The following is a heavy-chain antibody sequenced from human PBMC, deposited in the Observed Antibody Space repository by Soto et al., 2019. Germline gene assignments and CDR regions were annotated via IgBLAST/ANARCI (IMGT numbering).Heavy chain of an antibody. CDR1: GFTFSSYW. V-gene: IGHV3-74*01. CDR2: INSDGSST. Sequence: EVQLVESGGGLVQPGGSLRLSCAASGFTFSSYWMHWVLQAPGKGLVWVSRINSDGSSTSYADSVKGLFTISRDNAKNTLYLQMNSLRAEDTAVYYCVRTSLVVAAATREDYWGQGTLVTVSS. D-gene: IGHD2-15*01. CDR3: VRTSLVVAAATREDY. J-gene: IGHJ4*02.